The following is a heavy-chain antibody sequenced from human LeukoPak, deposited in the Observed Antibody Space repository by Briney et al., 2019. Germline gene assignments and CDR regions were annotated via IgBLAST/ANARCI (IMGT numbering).Heavy chain of an antibody. J-gene: IGHJ3*01. Sequence: ASGPALVKPTQTLTLTCTFSGFSLSTSGMCVSWIRQPPGKALEWLARIDWADGKYYSTPLKTRLTISKDTSKTQVVLTMTNMDPVDTATYYCARMIAFGVVYDAFDVWGQGTMVTVSS. CDR2: IDWADGK. CDR1: GFSLSTSGMC. D-gene: IGHD3-3*01. V-gene: IGHV2-70*11. CDR3: ARMIAFGVVYDAFDV.